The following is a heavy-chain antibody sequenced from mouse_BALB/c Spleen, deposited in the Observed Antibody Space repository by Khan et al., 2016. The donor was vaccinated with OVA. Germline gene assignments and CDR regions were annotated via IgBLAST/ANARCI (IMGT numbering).Heavy chain of an antibody. CDR3: KRGGGGNRFAY. V-gene: IGHV1S137*01. Sequence: QVQLQQSGAELVRPGVSVKISCKGSGYTFTDFTMHWVKQSHAKSLEWIGVISTYYGDVTYNQKFKGKATMTVDKSSSTAYMELARLTSEDSAIYVLKRGGGGNRFAYWGQGTLVTVSA. CDR1: GYTFTDFT. J-gene: IGHJ3*01. CDR2: ISTYYGDV.